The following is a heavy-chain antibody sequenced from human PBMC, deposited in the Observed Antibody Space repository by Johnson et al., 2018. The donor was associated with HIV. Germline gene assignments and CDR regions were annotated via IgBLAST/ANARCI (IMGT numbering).Heavy chain of an antibody. Sequence: VQLVESGGGLVQPGGSLRLSCAASGFTFSSYWMSWVRQAPGKGLEWVANIKQDGSEKYYVDSVKGRFTISRANSKNTLYLEMNSLRAEDTAVYYCAREGWNSSSWYRMSAFDIWGQGTMVTVSS. J-gene: IGHJ3*02. D-gene: IGHD6-13*01. CDR3: AREGWNSSSWYRMSAFDI. V-gene: IGHV3-7*03. CDR2: IKQDGSEK. CDR1: GFTFSSYW.